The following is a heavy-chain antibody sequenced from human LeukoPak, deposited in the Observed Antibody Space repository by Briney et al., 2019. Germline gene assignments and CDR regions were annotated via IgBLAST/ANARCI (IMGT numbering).Heavy chain of an antibody. Sequence: SQTLSLTCTVSGASISSGGYYWNWIRQPPGKGLEWIGYIYYSRSTSYSPSLKSRLTISVDTSKNQFSLKLSSVTAADTTVYYCARDGYNSGYFDYWGQGTLVTVSS. J-gene: IGHJ4*02. V-gene: IGHV4-30-4*01. CDR3: ARDGYNSGYFDY. D-gene: IGHD5-24*01. CDR1: GASISSGGYY. CDR2: IYYSRST.